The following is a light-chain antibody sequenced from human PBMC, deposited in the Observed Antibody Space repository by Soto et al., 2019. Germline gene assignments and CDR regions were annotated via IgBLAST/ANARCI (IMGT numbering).Light chain of an antibody. V-gene: IGLV2-8*01. CDR3: SSYAGSNNFV. Sequence: QSVLTKPPSASGSAGQSVTISCTGTSSDVGGYNYVSWYQQHPGKAPKLMIYEVSERPSGVPDRFSGSKSSNTASLTVSGLQAEDEADYYCSSYAGSNNFVFGTGTKVTVL. J-gene: IGLJ1*01. CDR1: SSDVGGYNY. CDR2: EVS.